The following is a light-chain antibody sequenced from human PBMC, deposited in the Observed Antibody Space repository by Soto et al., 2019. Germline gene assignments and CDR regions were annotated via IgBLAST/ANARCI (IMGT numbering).Light chain of an antibody. CDR2: DAS. Sequence: DIQMTESPSTLSATAGDRVTITCRASQSISSWLAWYQQKPGKAPKLLIYDASSLESGVPSRFSGSGSGTEFTLTISSLQPDDFATYYCQQYNSYSTFGQGTKVDI. CDR1: QSISSW. CDR3: QQYNSYST. V-gene: IGKV1-5*01. J-gene: IGKJ1*01.